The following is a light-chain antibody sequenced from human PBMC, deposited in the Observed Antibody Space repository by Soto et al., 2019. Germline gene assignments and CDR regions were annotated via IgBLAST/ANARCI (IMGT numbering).Light chain of an antibody. Sequence: QSVLTQPPSVSAAPGQKVTISCSGSSSNIGGNSVSWYQQLPGTAPKLLIYDDNKRPSGIPDRFSGSKSGTSATLGITGFQTGDEADYYCGSWDSRLSAYVFGTVTKVTVL. CDR3: GSWDSRLSAYV. CDR2: DDN. J-gene: IGLJ1*01. V-gene: IGLV1-51*01. CDR1: SSNIGGNS.